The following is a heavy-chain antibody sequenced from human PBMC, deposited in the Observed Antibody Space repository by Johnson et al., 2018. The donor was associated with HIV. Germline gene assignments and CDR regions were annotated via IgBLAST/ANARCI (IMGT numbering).Heavy chain of an antibody. Sequence: VQLVESGGGLIQPGGSLRLSCAASGFTVSSNYMSWVRQAPGKGLEWVSVIYSGGSTYYADSVKGRFTISRDNSKNMVYLQMDSLGVGDTAVYYCARGSVVGGNSGYDAFDIWGQGTVVTVSS. CDR1: GFTVSSNY. CDR2: IYSGGST. V-gene: IGHV3-53*01. D-gene: IGHD4-23*01. J-gene: IGHJ3*02. CDR3: ARGSVVGGNSGYDAFDI.